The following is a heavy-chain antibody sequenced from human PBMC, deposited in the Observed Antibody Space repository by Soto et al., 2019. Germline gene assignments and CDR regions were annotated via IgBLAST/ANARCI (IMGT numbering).Heavy chain of an antibody. CDR1: GFTFRTYA. CDR3: AKIPTGSGSSKFDY. CDR2: ISGSGSFT. Sequence: PGGSLRLSCAAPGFTFRTYAMNWVRQAPGKGLEWISAISGSGSFTHYADSVRGRFTISRDNSQNQLYLQMNNLRGDDTAMYYCAKIPTGSGSSKFDYWGQGIQVTVSS. J-gene: IGHJ4*02. V-gene: IGHV3-23*01. D-gene: IGHD3-10*01.